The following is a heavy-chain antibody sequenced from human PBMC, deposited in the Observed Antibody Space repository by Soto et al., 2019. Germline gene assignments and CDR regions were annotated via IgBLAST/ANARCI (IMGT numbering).Heavy chain of an antibody. CDR2: IIPISGTA. CDR1: GGTFSSYA. D-gene: IGHD2-2*01. V-gene: IGHV1-69*01. J-gene: IGHJ6*02. Sequence: QVQLVQSGAEGKKPGSSVKVSCKASGGTFSSYAISWVRQAPGQGLEWMGGIIPISGTANYAQKFQGRVTLTADESTSTAYRELSSLRSEDTAVYYCARSEGSSTSLEIYYYYYYGMDVWGQGTTVTVSS. CDR3: ARSEGSSTSLEIYYYYYYGMDV.